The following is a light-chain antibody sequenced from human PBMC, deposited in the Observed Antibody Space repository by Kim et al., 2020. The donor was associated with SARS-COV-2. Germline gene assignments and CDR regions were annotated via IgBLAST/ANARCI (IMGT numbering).Light chain of an antibody. Sequence: SASVGDRVTISCRASQNICNYLNWYQQIPGKAPKVLIIAASNLQIGVPSRFSGSGSATDFTLTISSLQPEDFATYYCQESYSNFHTFGQGTKLEI. J-gene: IGKJ2*01. CDR3: QESYSNFHT. V-gene: IGKV1-39*01. CDR2: AAS. CDR1: QNICNY.